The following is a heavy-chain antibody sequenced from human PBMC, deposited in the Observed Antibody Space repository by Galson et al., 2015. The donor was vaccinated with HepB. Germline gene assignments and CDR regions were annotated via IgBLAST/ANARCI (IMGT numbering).Heavy chain of an antibody. Sequence: SLRLSCAASGFIFSSYAMHWVRQAPGKGLEWVAVISYDGSNKYYADSVRGRFTISRDNSKKTLYLQMNSLRAEDTAVYYCAREGDIVVVVAATRRAFDIWGQGTMVTVSS. D-gene: IGHD2-15*01. CDR3: AREGDIVVVVAATRRAFDI. V-gene: IGHV3-30-3*01. J-gene: IGHJ3*02. CDR1: GFIFSSYA. CDR2: ISYDGSNK.